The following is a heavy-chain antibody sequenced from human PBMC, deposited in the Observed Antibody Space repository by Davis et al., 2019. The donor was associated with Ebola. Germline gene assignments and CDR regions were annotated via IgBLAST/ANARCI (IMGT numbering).Heavy chain of an antibody. V-gene: IGHV4-59*01. CDR3: ARELTGYSSSSYGMDV. J-gene: IGHJ6*02. Sequence: PGGSLRLSCTVSGGSISSYYWSWIRQPPGKGLEWIGYIYYSGSTNYNPSLKSRVTISVDTSKNQFSLKLSSVTAADTAVYYCARELTGYSSSSYGMDVWGQGTTVTVSS. CDR1: GGSISSYY. CDR2: IYYSGST. D-gene: IGHD6-6*01.